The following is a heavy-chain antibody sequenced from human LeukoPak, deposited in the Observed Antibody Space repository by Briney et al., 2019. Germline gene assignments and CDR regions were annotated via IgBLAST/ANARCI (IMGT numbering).Heavy chain of an antibody. Sequence: GASVKVSFKASGYTFTSYGISWVRPAPGQGLAWMGWISAYNGNTNYAQKLQGRVTMTTDTSTSTAYMELRSLRSDDTAVYYCARNSLGYCSGGSCYDYYMDVWGKGTTVTVSS. CDR3: ARNSLGYCSGGSCYDYYMDV. J-gene: IGHJ6*03. CDR2: ISAYNGNT. V-gene: IGHV1-18*01. D-gene: IGHD2-15*01. CDR1: GYTFTSYG.